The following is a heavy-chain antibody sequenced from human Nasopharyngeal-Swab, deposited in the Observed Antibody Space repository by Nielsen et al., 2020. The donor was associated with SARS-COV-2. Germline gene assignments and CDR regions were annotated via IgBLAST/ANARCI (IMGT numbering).Heavy chain of an antibody. J-gene: IGHJ4*02. V-gene: IGHV4-59*01. D-gene: IGHD6-19*01. CDR2: IYYSGST. CDR1: GGSISSYY. Sequence: SETLSLTCTVSGGSISSYYWSWIRQPPGKRLEWIGYIYYSGSTNYNPSLKSRVTISVDTSKNQFSLKLSSVTAADTAVYYCARGGYSSGWVVYWGQGTLVTVSS. CDR3: ARGGYSSGWVVY.